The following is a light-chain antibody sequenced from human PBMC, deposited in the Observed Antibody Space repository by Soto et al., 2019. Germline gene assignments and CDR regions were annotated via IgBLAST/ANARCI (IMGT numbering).Light chain of an antibody. J-gene: IGKJ2*01. Sequence: ELVLTQSPATLSLSPGERATLSCRASQSVSSYFAWYQQKPGQDPRLLIYDASNRATGIPARFSGSGSGTDFTLSISSLEPEDFAVYYCQQRSNWPPYTLGKGTKLESK. CDR2: DAS. V-gene: IGKV3-11*01. CDR1: QSVSSY. CDR3: QQRSNWPPYT.